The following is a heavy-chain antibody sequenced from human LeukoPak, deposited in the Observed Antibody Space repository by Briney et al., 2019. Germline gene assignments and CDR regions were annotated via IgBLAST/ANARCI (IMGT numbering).Heavy chain of an antibody. CDR3: AGYPTYYDFWSGYSHYYYYMDV. Sequence: SETLSLTCAVYGGSFSSSSYYWGWIRQPPGKGLEWIGSIYYSGSTYYNPSLKSRVTISVDTSKNQFSLKLSSVTAADTAVYYCAGYPTYYDFWSGYSHYYYYMDVWGKGTTVTVSS. CDR2: IYYSGST. D-gene: IGHD3-3*01. V-gene: IGHV4-39*01. CDR1: GGSFSSSSYY. J-gene: IGHJ6*03.